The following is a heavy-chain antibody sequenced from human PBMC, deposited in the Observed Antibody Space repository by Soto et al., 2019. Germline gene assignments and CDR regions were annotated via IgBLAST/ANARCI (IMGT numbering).Heavy chain of an antibody. D-gene: IGHD6-13*01. CDR2: IIPIFGTE. CDR1: GGTFSSYA. Sequence: QVQLVQSGAEVKKPGSSVRVSCKASGGTFSSYAISWVRQAPGQGLEWMGGIIPIFGTENYAQKFQGRVTITAAESTSTAYTELSSLRSEDTAVYYCARDRIAGSKYYYGMDVWGQGTTVTVSS. J-gene: IGHJ6*02. CDR3: ARDRIAGSKYYYGMDV. V-gene: IGHV1-69*01.